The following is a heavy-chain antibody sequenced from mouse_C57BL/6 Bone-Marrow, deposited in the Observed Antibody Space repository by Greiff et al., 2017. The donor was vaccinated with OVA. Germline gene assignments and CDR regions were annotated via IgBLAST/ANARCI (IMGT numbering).Heavy chain of an antibody. Sequence: VQLQQSGAELVKPGASVKLSCKASGYTFTDYWMHWVKQTPGQGLEWIGYINPSSDYTNYNQKFKDKATFTADKSSSTAYLQLRSLTSEDSAVDDGARRGYYDHAGFDYWGQGTPVTVSA. D-gene: IGHD2-4*01. J-gene: IGHJ3*01. V-gene: IGHV1-7*01. CDR1: GYTFTDYW. CDR3: ARRGYYDHAGFDY. CDR2: INPSSDYT.